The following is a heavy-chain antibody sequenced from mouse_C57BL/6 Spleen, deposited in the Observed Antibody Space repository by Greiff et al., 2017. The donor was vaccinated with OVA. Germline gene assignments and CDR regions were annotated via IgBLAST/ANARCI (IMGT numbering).Heavy chain of an antibody. CDR1: GFNIKNTY. D-gene: IGHD1-1*01. CDR2: IDPANGNT. J-gene: IGHJ2*01. V-gene: IGHV14-3*01. CDR3: ARWDYYYGSSYVFDY. Sequence: EVKLQESVAELVRPGASVKLSCTASGFNIKNTYMHWVKQRPEQGLEWIGRIDPANGNTKYAPKFQGKATITADTSSNTAYLQLSSLTSEDTAIYYCARWDYYYGSSYVFDYWGQGTTLTVSS.